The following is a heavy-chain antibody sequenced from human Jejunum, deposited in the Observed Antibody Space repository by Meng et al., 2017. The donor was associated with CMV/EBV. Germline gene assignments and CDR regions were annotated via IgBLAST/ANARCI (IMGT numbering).Heavy chain of an antibody. CDR2: IWSDGSNK. V-gene: IGHV3-33*06. J-gene: IGHJ4*02. D-gene: IGHD6-19*01. CDR3: AKVLRDSSGWYYLDY. Sequence: FTFKNYVIHWVRQAPGKGLEWVAVIWSDGSNKYYADSVKGRFTISRDNSKNTLYLQMNSLRAEDTAVYYCAKVLRDSSGWYYLDYWGQGTLVTVSS. CDR1: FTFKNYV.